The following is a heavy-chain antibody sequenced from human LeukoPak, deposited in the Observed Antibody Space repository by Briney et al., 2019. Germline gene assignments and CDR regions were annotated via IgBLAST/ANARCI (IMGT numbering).Heavy chain of an antibody. J-gene: IGHJ5*02. CDR1: GYTFTNYD. D-gene: IGHD3-3*01. CDR2: MNPNSGNT. CDR3: ARTGAPSWSGYYNWFDP. Sequence: ASVKVSCKASGYTFTNYDINWVRQATGQGLEWMGWMNPNSGNTGYAQKFQGRVTMTRNTSISTAYMELSSLRSEDTAVYYCARTGAPSWSGYYNWFDPWGQGTLVTVSS. V-gene: IGHV1-8*01.